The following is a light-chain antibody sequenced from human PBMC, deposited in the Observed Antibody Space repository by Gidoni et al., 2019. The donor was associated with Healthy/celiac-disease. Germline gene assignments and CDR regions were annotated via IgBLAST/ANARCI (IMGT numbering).Light chain of an antibody. J-gene: IGLJ2*01. CDR1: NIGSKS. CDR2: YDS. CDR3: QVWDSSSDHPGV. V-gene: IGLV3-21*04. Sequence: SYVLTQPPSASVAPGKTARITCGGNNIGSKSVHWYQQKQGQAPVLVIYYDSDRPSGIPERFSGSNSGNTATLTISRVEAGDEADYYCQVWDSSSDHPGVFGGGTKLTVL.